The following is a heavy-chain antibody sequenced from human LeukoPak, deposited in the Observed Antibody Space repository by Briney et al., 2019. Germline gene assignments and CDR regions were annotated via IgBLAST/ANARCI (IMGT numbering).Heavy chain of an antibody. Sequence: PSETLSLTCTVSGGSISSYYWSWIRQPPGKGLEWIGYIYYSGSTNYNPSLKSRVTISVDTSKNQFSLKLSSVTAADTAVYYCARGHPSGYYYWYFDLWGRGTLATVSS. CDR3: ARGHPSGYYYWYFDL. CDR2: IYYSGST. CDR1: GGSISSYY. J-gene: IGHJ2*01. D-gene: IGHD3-22*01. V-gene: IGHV4-59*01.